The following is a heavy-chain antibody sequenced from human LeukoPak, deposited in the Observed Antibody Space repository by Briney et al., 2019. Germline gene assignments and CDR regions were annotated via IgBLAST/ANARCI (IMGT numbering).Heavy chain of an antibody. CDR2: IYTSGST. Sequence: PSETLSLTCTVSGDSISRYYWSWIRQPAGKGLEWIGRIYTSGSTNYNPSLKSRVTMSVDTSKNQFSLKLSSVTAADTAVYYCARDKKVYYYYYMDVWGKGTTVTVSS. J-gene: IGHJ6*03. V-gene: IGHV4-4*07. CDR1: GDSISRYY. CDR3: ARDKKVYYYYYMDV.